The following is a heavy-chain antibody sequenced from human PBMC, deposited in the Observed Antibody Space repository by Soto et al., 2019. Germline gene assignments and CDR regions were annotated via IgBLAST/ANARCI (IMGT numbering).Heavy chain of an antibody. CDR1: GGSISSYY. J-gene: IGHJ6*02. Sequence: SDTLSLTCTVSGGSISSYYWSWIRQPAGKGLEWIGRIYTSGSTNYNPSLKSRVTMSVDTSKNQFSLKLSSVTAADTAVYYCARGLYLGYSSGSYYYYGMDVWGQGTTVTVSS. V-gene: IGHV4-4*07. CDR3: ARGLYLGYSSGSYYYYGMDV. CDR2: IYTSGST. D-gene: IGHD6-19*01.